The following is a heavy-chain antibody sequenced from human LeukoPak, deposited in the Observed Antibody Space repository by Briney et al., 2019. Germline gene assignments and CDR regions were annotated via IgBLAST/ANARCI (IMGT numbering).Heavy chain of an antibody. CDR3: ARGPPLLWFGELLRWYYFDY. Sequence: SETLSLTCTVSGGSISSSNYYWGWIRQPPGKGLEWIGSIYHSGSTNYNPSLKSRVTISVDTSKNQFSLKLSSVTAADTAVYYCARGPPLLWFGELLRWYYFDYWGQGTLVTVSS. CDR1: GGSISSSNYY. V-gene: IGHV4-39*07. D-gene: IGHD3-10*01. J-gene: IGHJ4*02. CDR2: IYHSGST.